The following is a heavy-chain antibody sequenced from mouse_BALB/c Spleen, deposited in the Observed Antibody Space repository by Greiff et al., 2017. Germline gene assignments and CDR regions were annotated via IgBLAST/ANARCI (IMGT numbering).Heavy chain of an antibody. J-gene: IGHJ2*01. CDR1: GYTFTSYW. V-gene: IGHV1S81*02. D-gene: IGHD1-1*01. CDR2: INPSNGRT. Sequence: VKQSCKASGYTFTSYWMHWVKQRPGHGLEWIGEINPSNGRTNYNEKFKSKATLTVDKSTSTAYMQLSSLTSEDSAVYYCARPHYYGSCFDYWGQGTTLTVSS. CDR3: ARPHYYGSCFDY.